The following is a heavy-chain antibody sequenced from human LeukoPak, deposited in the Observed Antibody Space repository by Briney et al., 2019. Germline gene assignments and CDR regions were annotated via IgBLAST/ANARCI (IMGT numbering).Heavy chain of an antibody. Sequence: GGSLTLSCAASGFTFISYGMHWVRQAPGKGRAWVAVMWYDESNKYYADSVKGRFTISRDNSKNTLYLQMNSLRAEDTAVYYCARDSASQQLPLPDYYYGMDVWGKGTTVTVSS. CDR2: MWYDESNK. CDR1: GFTFISYG. J-gene: IGHJ6*04. CDR3: ARDSASQQLPLPDYYYGMDV. D-gene: IGHD6-13*01. V-gene: IGHV3-33*01.